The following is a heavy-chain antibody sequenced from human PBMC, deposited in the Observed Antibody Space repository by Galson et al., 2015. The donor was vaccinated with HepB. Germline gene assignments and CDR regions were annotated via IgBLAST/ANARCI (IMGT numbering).Heavy chain of an antibody. Sequence: SLRLSCAASGFTFSSYAMSWVRQAPGKGLEWVSAISGSGGSTYYADSVKGRFTISRDNSKNTLYLQMNSLRAEDTAVYYCAKEEGVNCGGDCPPGGNPLARWYFDLWGRGTLVTVSS. CDR3: AKEEGVNCGGDCPPGGNPLARWYFDL. D-gene: IGHD2-21*02. CDR1: GFTFSSYA. V-gene: IGHV3-23*01. CDR2: ISGSGGST. J-gene: IGHJ2*01.